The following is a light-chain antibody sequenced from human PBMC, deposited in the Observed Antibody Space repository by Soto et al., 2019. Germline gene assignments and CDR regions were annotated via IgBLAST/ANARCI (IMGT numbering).Light chain of an antibody. CDR2: DVS. CDR1: SSDVGGYNY. CDR3: CSYAGSYTDWV. J-gene: IGLJ3*02. V-gene: IGLV2-11*01. Sequence: QSVLTQPRSVSGSPGQSVTISCTGTSSDVGGYNYVYWYQQHPGTAPKLMIYDVSKRPSGVPDRFSGSKSGNTASLTISGLQAEDEADYYCCSYAGSYTDWVFGGGTKLTVL.